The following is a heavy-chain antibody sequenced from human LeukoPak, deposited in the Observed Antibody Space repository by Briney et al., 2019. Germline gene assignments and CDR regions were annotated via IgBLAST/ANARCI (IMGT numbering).Heavy chain of an antibody. CDR2: ISSSSSTI. V-gene: IGHV3-48*02. J-gene: IGHJ4*02. CDR1: GFTFSSYS. Sequence: GGSLRLSCAASGFTFSSYSMSWVRQAPGKGLEWVSYISSSSSTIYYADSVKGRFTISRDNAKNSLYLHMSSLKDEDTAVYYCARGALDFDYWGQGTLVTVSS. CDR3: ARGALDFDY.